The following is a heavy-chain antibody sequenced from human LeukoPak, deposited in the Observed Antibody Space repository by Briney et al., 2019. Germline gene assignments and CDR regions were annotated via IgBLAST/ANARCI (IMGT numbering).Heavy chain of an antibody. V-gene: IGHV1-69*05. CDR3: ARDGGDYYDSSGYRH. Sequence: GSSVKVSCKASGGTFSSYAISWVRQAPGQGLEWMGRIIPIFGTANYAQKFQGRVTITTDESTSTAYVDLSSLRSEDTAVYYCARDGGDYYDSSGYRHWGQGTLVTVSS. D-gene: IGHD3-22*01. J-gene: IGHJ4*02. CDR1: GGTFSSYA. CDR2: IIPIFGTA.